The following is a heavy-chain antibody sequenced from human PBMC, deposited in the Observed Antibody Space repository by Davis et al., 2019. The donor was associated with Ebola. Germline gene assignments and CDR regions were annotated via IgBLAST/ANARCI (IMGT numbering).Heavy chain of an antibody. CDR2: ISGSGGST. D-gene: IGHD6-13*01. CDR3: ARGVAAAGTWKHSYYYYGMDV. V-gene: IGHV3-23*01. CDR1: GFTFSSYA. J-gene: IGHJ6*02. Sequence: GESLKISCAASGFTFSSYAMSWVRQAPGKGLEWVSAISGSGGSTYYADSVKGRFTISRENAKNSLYLQMNSLRAGDTAVYYCARGVAAAGTWKHSYYYYGMDVWGQGTTVTVSS.